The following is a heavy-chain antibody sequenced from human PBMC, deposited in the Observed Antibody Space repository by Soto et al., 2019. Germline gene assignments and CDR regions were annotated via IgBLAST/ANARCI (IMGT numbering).Heavy chain of an antibody. CDR1: GFTFSSYG. CDR2: ISYDGSNK. D-gene: IGHD6-13*01. V-gene: IGHV3-30*18. Sequence: QVQLVESGGGVVQPGRSLGLSCAASGFTFSSYGMHWVRQAPGKGLEWVAVISYDGSNKYYADSVKGRFTISRDNSKNTLYLQMNSLRAEDTAVYYCAKDKGIAAAGLQYYFDYWGQGTLVTVSS. J-gene: IGHJ4*02. CDR3: AKDKGIAAAGLQYYFDY.